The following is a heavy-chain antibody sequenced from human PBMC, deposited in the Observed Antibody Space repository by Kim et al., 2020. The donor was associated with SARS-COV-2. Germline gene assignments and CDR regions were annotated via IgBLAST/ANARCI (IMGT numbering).Heavy chain of an antibody. CDR3: ASDENDYGDLSLDY. D-gene: IGHD4-17*01. V-gene: IGHV3-7*01. CDR2: IKQDGSEK. Sequence: GGSLRLSCAASGFTFSSYWMSWVRQAPGKGLEWVANIKQDGSEKYYVDSVKGRFTISRDNAKNSLYLQMNSLRAEDTAVYYCASDENDYGDLSLDYWGQGTLVTVSS. J-gene: IGHJ4*02. CDR1: GFTFSSYW.